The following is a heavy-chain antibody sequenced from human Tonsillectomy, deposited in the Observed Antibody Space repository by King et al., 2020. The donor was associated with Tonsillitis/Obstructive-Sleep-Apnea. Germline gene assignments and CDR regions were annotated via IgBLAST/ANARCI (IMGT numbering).Heavy chain of an antibody. CDR2: TDYSGST. J-gene: IGHJ5*02. D-gene: IGHD3-3*01. Sequence: QLQESGPGLLKPSETLSLTCTVSGGSISSNTYYWGWIRQPPGEGLEWVGITDYSGSTYYSPSLTSRITISVDTSKNQFSLQLRSVTAADRAIYYCARLGYDFWSGHPYKWFAPWGQGTLVIVSS. CDR3: ARLGYDFWSGHPYKWFAP. CDR1: GGSISSNTYY. V-gene: IGHV4-39*01.